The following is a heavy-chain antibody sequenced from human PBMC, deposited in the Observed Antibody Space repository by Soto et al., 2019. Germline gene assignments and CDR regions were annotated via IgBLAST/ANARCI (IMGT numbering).Heavy chain of an antibody. CDR3: AREDILGVRSFDY. J-gene: IGHJ4*02. Sequence: HPGGSLRLSCAASGFTFSSYSMNWVRQAPGKGLEWVSYISSGSKTIYYVDSVQGRFTVSRDNAKNSQYLQMSSLTDEDTAVYYCAREDILGVRSFDYWGRGTLVTVSS. CDR1: GFTFSSYS. V-gene: IGHV3-48*02. CDR2: ISSGSKTI. D-gene: IGHD3-10*01.